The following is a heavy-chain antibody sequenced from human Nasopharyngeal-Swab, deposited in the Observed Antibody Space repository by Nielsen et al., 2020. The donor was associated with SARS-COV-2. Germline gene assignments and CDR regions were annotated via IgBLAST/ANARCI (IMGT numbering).Heavy chain of an antibody. V-gene: IGHV4-59*01. D-gene: IGHD3-9*01. CDR3: ARARAGYRGFDY. J-gene: IGHJ4*02. CDR2: IYYSGST. CDR1: GGSISSYY. Sequence: SETLSLTCTVSGGSISSYYWSWIRQPPGKGLEWIGYIYYSGSTNYNPSLKSRVTMSVDTSKNRFSLKLSSVTAADTAVYYCARARAGYRGFDYWGQGTLVTVSS.